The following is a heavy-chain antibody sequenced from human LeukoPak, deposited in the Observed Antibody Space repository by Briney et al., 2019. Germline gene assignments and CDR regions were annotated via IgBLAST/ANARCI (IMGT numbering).Heavy chain of an antibody. CDR2: IYSGGST. Sequence: PWGSLRLSCAASGFTVSSNYMSWVRQAPGKGLEWVSVIYSGGSTYYADSVKGRFTISRDNSKNTLYLQMNSLRAEDTAVYYCAREDFYGSGSYLDYWGQGTLVTVSS. CDR1: GFTVSSNY. V-gene: IGHV3-53*01. J-gene: IGHJ4*02. CDR3: AREDFYGSGSYLDY. D-gene: IGHD3-10*01.